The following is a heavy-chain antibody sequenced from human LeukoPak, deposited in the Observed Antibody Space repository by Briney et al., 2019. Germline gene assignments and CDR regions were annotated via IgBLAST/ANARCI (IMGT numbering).Heavy chain of an antibody. CDR3: ARERRGVAESVGSDYYDSSGSYYFDY. V-gene: IGHV1-8*03. CDR2: MNPNSGNT. CDR1: GYTFTSYD. D-gene: IGHD3-22*01. J-gene: IGHJ4*02. Sequence: ASVKVSCKASGYTFTSYDINWVRQATGQGLEWMGWMNPNSGNTGYAQKFQGRVTITRNTSISTAYMELSSLRSEDTAVYYCARERRGVAESVGSDYYDSSGSYYFDYWGQGTLVTVSS.